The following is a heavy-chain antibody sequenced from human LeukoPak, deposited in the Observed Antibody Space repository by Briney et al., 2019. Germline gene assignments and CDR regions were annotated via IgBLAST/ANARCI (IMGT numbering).Heavy chain of an antibody. J-gene: IGHJ6*02. CDR2: IYHSGST. D-gene: IGHD3-22*01. Sequence: SETLSLTCRVDGESFSGYYWIWIRQPPGKGLEWIGEIYHSGSTNYNPSLKSRVTMALDTSKNQFSLSLRLTSVTAADTAVYYCARTRISSGYPTYNYYGMDVWGQGTTVTVSS. CDR1: GESFSGYY. CDR3: ARTRISSGYPTYNYYGMDV. V-gene: IGHV4-34*01.